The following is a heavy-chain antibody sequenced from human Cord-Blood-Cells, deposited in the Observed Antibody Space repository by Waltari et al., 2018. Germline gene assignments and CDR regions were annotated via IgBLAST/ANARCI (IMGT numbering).Heavy chain of an antibody. Sequence: QLQLQESGPGLVKPSETLSLTCTVSGGSISSSSYYWGWIRQPPGKGLEWIGSFYYSGSTYYTPSLKSRATISVDKSKNQCSLKLSSVTAADTAVYYCARHDWGAGALNWFDPWGQGTLVTVSS. J-gene: IGHJ5*02. CDR3: ARHDWGAGALNWFDP. D-gene: IGHD7-27*01. CDR1: GGSISSSSYY. V-gene: IGHV4-39*01. CDR2: FYYSGST.